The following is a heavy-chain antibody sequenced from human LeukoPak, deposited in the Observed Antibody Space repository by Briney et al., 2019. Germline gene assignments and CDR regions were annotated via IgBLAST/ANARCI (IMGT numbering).Heavy chain of an antibody. CDR3: ARVGDGYNLGLYYYYGMDV. J-gene: IGHJ6*02. D-gene: IGHD5-24*01. Sequence: GGSLRLSCAASGFTFSSYGMHWVRQAPGKGLEWVAVKSYDGSNKYYADSVKGRFTISRDNSKNTLYLQMNSLRAEDTAVYYCARVGDGYNLGLYYYYGMDVWGQGTTVTVSS. V-gene: IGHV3-30*19. CDR1: GFTFSSYG. CDR2: KSYDGSNK.